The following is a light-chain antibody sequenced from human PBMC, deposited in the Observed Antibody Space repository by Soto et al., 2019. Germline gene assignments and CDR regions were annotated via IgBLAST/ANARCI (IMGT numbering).Light chain of an antibody. Sequence: DIQMTQSPSSLSASVGDRVTITCRTSQPISEYLNWYQQKPGKAPSLLIYTSSNLQTGVPSRFSGSGSGTHFTLTINSLQPEDFATYYCQQSYNTPRTFGQGTKVEI. V-gene: IGKV1-39*01. CDR3: QQSYNTPRT. CDR2: TSS. CDR1: QPISEY. J-gene: IGKJ1*01.